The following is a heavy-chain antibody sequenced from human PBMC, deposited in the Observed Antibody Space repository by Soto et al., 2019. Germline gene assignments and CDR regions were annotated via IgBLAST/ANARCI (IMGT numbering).Heavy chain of an antibody. D-gene: IGHD6-19*01. Sequence: SETLSLTCSVSDGSINSDKYYWGWIRQPPGKGLEWIGNIYYSGNANYNPSLQTRVTISVDKSKNQFSLKLNSVTAADTAVYYCAMPLGSGWYSLDYWGQGTLVTVSS. V-gene: IGHV4-61*05. CDR1: DGSINSDKYY. CDR3: AMPLGSGWYSLDY. CDR2: IYYSGNA. J-gene: IGHJ4*02.